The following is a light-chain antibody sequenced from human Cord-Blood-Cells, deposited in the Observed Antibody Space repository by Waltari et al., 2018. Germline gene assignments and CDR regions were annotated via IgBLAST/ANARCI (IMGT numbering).Light chain of an antibody. Sequence: QSALTQPASVSGSPEQSITISCTGTSSDVGSYNLVSWYQQHPGKAPKLMIYEGSKRPSGVSNHFSGSKSGNTASLTISGLQAEDEADYYCCSYAGSSTWVFGGGTKLTVL. V-gene: IGLV2-23*01. CDR3: CSYAGSSTWV. CDR1: SSDVGSYNL. CDR2: EGS. J-gene: IGLJ3*02.